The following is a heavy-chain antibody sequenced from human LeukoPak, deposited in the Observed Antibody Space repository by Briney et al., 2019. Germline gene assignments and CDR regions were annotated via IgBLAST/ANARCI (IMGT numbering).Heavy chain of an antibody. CDR2: IYYSGST. CDR1: GGSISSSSYS. J-gene: IGHJ5*02. Sequence: SETLSLTCTVSGGSISSSSYSWVWIRQPPGKGLEWIGTIYYSGSTYYNPSLTSRVTISVDTSKNQFSLKLSSVTAADTAVYYCARPIAVAGTGGFDPWGQGTLVTVSS. CDR3: ARPIAVAGTGGFDP. D-gene: IGHD6-19*01. V-gene: IGHV4-39*01.